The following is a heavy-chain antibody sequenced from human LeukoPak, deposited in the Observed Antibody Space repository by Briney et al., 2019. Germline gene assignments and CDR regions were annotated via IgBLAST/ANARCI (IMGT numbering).Heavy chain of an antibody. D-gene: IGHD5-18*01. Sequence: GASVKVSCKASGGTSSSYAISWVRQAPGQGLEWMGGIIPIFGTANYAQKFQGRVTITTDESTSTAYMELSSLRSEDTAVYYCARESGGYSFLNWFDPWGQGTLVTVSS. J-gene: IGHJ5*02. CDR3: ARESGGYSFLNWFDP. CDR2: IIPIFGTA. CDR1: GGTSSSYA. V-gene: IGHV1-69*05.